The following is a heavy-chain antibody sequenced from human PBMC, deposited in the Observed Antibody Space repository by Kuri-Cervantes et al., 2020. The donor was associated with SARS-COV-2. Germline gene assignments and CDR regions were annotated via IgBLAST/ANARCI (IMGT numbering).Heavy chain of an antibody. CDR3: AKGKTGDSR. CDR1: GFIFSNYG. D-gene: IGHD7-27*01. Sequence: GGSLRLSCAASGFIFSNYGMHWVRQAPGKGPEWVAFIRYDGDNKYYADSVKGRFTISRDNPKNTLCLQMNSLRPEDTAVYYCAKGKTGDSRWGQGTLVTVSS. V-gene: IGHV3-30*02. CDR2: IRYDGDNK. J-gene: IGHJ4*02.